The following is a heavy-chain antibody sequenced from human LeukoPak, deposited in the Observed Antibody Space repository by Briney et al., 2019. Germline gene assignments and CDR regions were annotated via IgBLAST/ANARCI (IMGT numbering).Heavy chain of an antibody. Sequence: PSQTLSLTCTVSGGSISSGSYYWSWIRQPAGKGLEWIGRIYTSGSTNYNPSLKSRVTISVDTSKNQFSLKLSSVTAADTAVYYCARCRGYGDYNYFDYWGQGTLVTVSS. V-gene: IGHV4-61*02. CDR2: IYTSGST. J-gene: IGHJ4*02. D-gene: IGHD4-17*01. CDR3: ARCRGYGDYNYFDY. CDR1: GGSISSGSYY.